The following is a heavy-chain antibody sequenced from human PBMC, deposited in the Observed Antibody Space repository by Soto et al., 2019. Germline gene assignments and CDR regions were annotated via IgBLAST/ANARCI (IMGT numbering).Heavy chain of an antibody. Sequence: QVQLVESGGGVVQPGRSLRLSCAASGFTFSSYGMHWVRQAPGKGLEWVAVIWYDGSNKYYADSVKGRFTISRDNSKNTLYLQMNSLRAEDTAVYYCARDFSSGYFAGMDFWGQGTTVTVSS. D-gene: IGHD3-22*01. CDR3: ARDFSSGYFAGMDF. V-gene: IGHV3-33*01. CDR2: IWYDGSNK. J-gene: IGHJ6*02. CDR1: GFTFSSYG.